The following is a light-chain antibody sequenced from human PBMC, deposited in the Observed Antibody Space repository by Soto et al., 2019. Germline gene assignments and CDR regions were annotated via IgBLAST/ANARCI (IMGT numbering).Light chain of an antibody. CDR1: QSVSSY. CDR2: AAS. V-gene: IGKV3-11*01. CDR3: QQRSNWPPIT. Sequence: EIVLTQSPATLSLSPGERATLSCRASQSVSSYLAWYQQKPGQAPRLLIYAASNRATGIPARFSGSGSGTDFTLTISSPEPEDFAVYYCQQRSNWPPITFGHGTRLEIK. J-gene: IGKJ5*01.